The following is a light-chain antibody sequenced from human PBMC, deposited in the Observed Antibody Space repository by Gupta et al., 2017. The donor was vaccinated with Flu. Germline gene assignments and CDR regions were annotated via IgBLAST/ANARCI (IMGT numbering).Light chain of an antibody. J-gene: IGKJ3*01. CDR3: QQSYNTPRFT. CDR2: AAS. CDR1: QSISTY. V-gene: IGKV1-39*01. Sequence: DRVTITCRASQSISTYLNWYQQKPGKVPKLLIYAASSLQSGVPSRFSGSGSGTDFTLTISSLQPEDFATYYCQQSYNTPRFTSGPGTKVEI.